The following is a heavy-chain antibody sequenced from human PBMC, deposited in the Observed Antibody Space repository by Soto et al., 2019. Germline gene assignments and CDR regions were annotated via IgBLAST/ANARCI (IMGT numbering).Heavy chain of an antibody. J-gene: IGHJ4*02. Sequence: PSETLSLTCAVYGGSFSGYYWSWIRQPPGKGLEWIGEINHSGSTNYNPSLKSRVTISVDTSKNQFSLKLSSVTAADTAVYYCARDLGYGGSWYEHYFDYWGQGTLVTVSS. V-gene: IGHV4-34*01. D-gene: IGHD6-13*01. CDR1: GGSFSGYY. CDR3: ARDLGYGGSWYEHYFDY. CDR2: INHSGST.